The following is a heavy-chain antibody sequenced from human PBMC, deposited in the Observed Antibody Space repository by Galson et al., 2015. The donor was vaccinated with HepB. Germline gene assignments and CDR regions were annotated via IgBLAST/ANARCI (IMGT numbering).Heavy chain of an antibody. CDR3: ARDLRSGSYRAEYFQH. Sequence: SVKVSCKASGYTFTSYGISWVRQAPGQGLEWMGWISAYNGNTNYAQKLQGRVTMTTDTSTSTAYMELRSLRSDDTAVYYCARDLRSGSYRAEYFQHWGQGTLVTVSS. CDR2: ISAYNGNT. V-gene: IGHV1-18*01. CDR1: GYTFTSYG. J-gene: IGHJ1*01. D-gene: IGHD1-26*01.